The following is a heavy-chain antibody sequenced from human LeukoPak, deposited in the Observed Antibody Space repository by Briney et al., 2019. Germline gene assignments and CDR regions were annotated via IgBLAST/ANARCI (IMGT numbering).Heavy chain of an antibody. CDR3: ARMIDYNYGYAFDF. Sequence: PGGSLILSCAASGFIVSSNHMTWVRQAPGKGLEWVSYISTGGSISYADSVKGRFTISRDNAKNSLYLQMNSLRDEDTAVYYCARMIDYNYGYAFDFWGQGTLVTVSS. D-gene: IGHD5-18*01. CDR1: GFIVSSNH. J-gene: IGHJ4*02. V-gene: IGHV3-48*02. CDR2: ISTGGSI.